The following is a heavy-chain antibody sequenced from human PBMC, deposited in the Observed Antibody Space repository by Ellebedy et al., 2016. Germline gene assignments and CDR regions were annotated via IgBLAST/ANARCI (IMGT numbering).Heavy chain of an antibody. V-gene: IGHV4-61*02. CDR3: ATLTFPGGSDF. CDR1: GDSINSGTYY. Sequence: SETLSLTXTVSGDSINSGTYYWSWIRQPAGKGLEWIGRISTSGNIIYNPSLKSRVTMSVDTSKNYFSLELTSVTAADTAVYYCATLTFPGGSDFWGQGTLVTVSS. D-gene: IGHD2-21*01. J-gene: IGHJ4*02. CDR2: ISTSGNI.